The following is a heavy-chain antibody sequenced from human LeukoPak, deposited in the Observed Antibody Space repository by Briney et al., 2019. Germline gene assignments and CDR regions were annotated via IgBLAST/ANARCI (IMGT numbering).Heavy chain of an antibody. V-gene: IGHV1-69*13. CDR1: GGTFSSYA. Sequence: ASVKVSCKASGGTFSSYAISWVRQAPGQGLEWMGGIIPIFGTASYAQKFQGRVTITADESTSTAYMELSSLRSEDTAVYYCARDFGPEGYCSGGSCPKDSDAFDIWGQGTMVTVSS. CDR3: ARDFGPEGYCSGGSCPKDSDAFDI. J-gene: IGHJ3*02. D-gene: IGHD2-15*01. CDR2: IIPIFGTA.